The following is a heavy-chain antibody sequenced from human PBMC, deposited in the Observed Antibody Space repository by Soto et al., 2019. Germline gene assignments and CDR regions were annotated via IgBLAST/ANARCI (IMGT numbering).Heavy chain of an antibody. D-gene: IGHD6-6*01. CDR1: GVAVSSNL. CDR2: IYTGGST. V-gene: IGHV3-53*01. J-gene: IGHJ6*02. CDR3: ARDRSSSCCYYYGLDV. Sequence: PGGSMRLCCAASGVAVSSNLMSGVRQAPGRGLEWVSVIYTGGSTYYADSVKGRFTISRDNSKNTLYLQMNSLRAEDTAVYYCARDRSSSCCYYYGLDVWGQGTTVTVSS.